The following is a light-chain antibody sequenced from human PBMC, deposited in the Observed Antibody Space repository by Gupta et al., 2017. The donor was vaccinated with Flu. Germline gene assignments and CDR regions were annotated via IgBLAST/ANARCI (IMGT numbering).Light chain of an antibody. Sequence: DIRMTQSPSTLSASVGDRVTITCRASQSISSWLAWYQQKPGKAPKLLIHKASTVESGVPSRFSGSGSGTEFTLTITSLQPDDFATYYCQEYDDYLGTFGQGTKLEIK. V-gene: IGKV1-5*03. CDR3: QEYDDYLGT. CDR2: KAS. CDR1: QSISSW. J-gene: IGKJ2*02.